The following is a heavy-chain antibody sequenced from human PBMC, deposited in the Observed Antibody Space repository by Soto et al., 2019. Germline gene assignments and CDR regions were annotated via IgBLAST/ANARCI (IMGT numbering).Heavy chain of an antibody. D-gene: IGHD2-8*02. CDR1: GDSISSGGYS. CDR3: ARDKITGLFDY. V-gene: IGHV4-30-2*01. CDR2: MYHSGST. J-gene: IGHJ4*02. Sequence: SSETLSLTCVVSGDSISSGGYSWSWIRQPPGKGLEWIGYMYHSGSTYYNPSLKSRVTISIDRSKNQFSLKLSSVTAADTAVYYCARDKITGLFDYWGQGTLVTVSS.